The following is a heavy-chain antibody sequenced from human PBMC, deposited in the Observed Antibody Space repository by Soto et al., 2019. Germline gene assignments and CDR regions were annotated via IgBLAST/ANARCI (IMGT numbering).Heavy chain of an antibody. CDR1: GYTFTNFG. Sequence: ASVKVSCKASGYTFTNFGISWVRQAPGQGLEWIGWISAYNGNTNYAQKFQERVTITRDTSTSTAYMELSSLRSEDTAVYYCAADYDSSGLWGQG. V-gene: IGHV1-18*01. D-gene: IGHD3-22*01. J-gene: IGHJ1*01. CDR3: AADYDSSGL. CDR2: ISAYNGNT.